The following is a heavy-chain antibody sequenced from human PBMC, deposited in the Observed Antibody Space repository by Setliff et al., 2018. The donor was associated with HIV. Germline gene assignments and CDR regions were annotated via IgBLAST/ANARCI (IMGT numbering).Heavy chain of an antibody. J-gene: IGHJ6*03. CDR3: ARGRCSGGTCSGRYSYLHIDV. Sequence: PSETLSLTCAVYGGSFSDYSWTWIRRPPGKGLEWIGEIHHSGRPDYNPSLTSRVTMSVDSSKKQFSLRLTSVAAADTAVYYCARGRCSGGTCSGRYSYLHIDVWGKGTTVTVSS. CDR1: GGSFSDYS. CDR2: IHHSGRP. V-gene: IGHV4-34*01. D-gene: IGHD2-15*01.